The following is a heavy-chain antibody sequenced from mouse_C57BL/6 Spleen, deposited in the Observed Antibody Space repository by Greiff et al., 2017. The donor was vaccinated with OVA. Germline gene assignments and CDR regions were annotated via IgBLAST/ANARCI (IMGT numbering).Heavy chain of an antibody. V-gene: IGHV1-52*01. Sequence: QVQLQQPGAELVRPGSSVKLSCKASGYTFTSYWMHWVKQRPIQGLEWIGNIDPSDSETHSNQKFKDKATLTVDKSSSTAYMQLSSRTSEDSAVYYCANGSSLWYFDVWGTGTTVTVSS. CDR3: ANGSSLWYFDV. CDR2: IDPSDSET. J-gene: IGHJ1*03. D-gene: IGHD1-1*01. CDR1: GYTFTSYW.